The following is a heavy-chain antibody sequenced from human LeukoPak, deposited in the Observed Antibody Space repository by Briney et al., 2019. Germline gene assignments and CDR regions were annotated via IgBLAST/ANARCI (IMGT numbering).Heavy chain of an antibody. CDR2: IYTTGST. Sequence: SETLSLTCTVSGGSISDYYWTWIRQPARKGLEWIGRIYTTGSTNYNPSLKSRVTMSVDTSKNQFSLRLSSVTAADTAFYYCARVSPVTDSSNVDFWGQGTLVTVSS. V-gene: IGHV4-4*07. CDR3: ARVSPVTDSSNVDF. D-gene: IGHD6-13*01. CDR1: GGSISDYY. J-gene: IGHJ4*02.